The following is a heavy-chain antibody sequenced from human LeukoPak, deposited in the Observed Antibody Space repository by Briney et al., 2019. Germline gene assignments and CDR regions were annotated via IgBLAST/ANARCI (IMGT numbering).Heavy chain of an antibody. Sequence: ASVKVSCKASGYTFTGYYMYWVRQAPGQGLEWMGWINPNNGGTNYAQKFQGRVTMTRDTSISTAYMELSRLRSDDTAVYYCARERPAMTTVVFDYWGQGTLVTVSS. CDR2: INPNNGGT. J-gene: IGHJ4*02. CDR1: GYTFTGYY. D-gene: IGHD4-17*01. V-gene: IGHV1-2*02. CDR3: ARERPAMTTVVFDY.